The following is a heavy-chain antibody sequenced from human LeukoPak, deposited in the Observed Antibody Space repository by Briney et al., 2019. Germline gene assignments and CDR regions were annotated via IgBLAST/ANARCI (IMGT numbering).Heavy chain of an antibody. CDR1: GFTFDDYA. CDR3: AKGSYYYDSSGYYYLDAFDI. V-gene: IGHV3-9*01. CDR2: ISWNSGSI. D-gene: IGHD3-22*01. Sequence: GRSLRLSSAASGFTFDDYAMHWVRQAPGKGLEWVSGISWNSGSIGYADSVKGRFAISRDNAKNSLYLQMNSLRAEDTALYYCAKGSYYYDSSGYYYLDAFDIWGQGTMVTVSS. J-gene: IGHJ3*02.